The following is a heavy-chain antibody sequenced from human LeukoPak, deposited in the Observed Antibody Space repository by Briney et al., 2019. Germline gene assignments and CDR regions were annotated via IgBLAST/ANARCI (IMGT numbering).Heavy chain of an antibody. V-gene: IGHV1-18*01. D-gene: IGHD6-13*01. Sequence: ASVKVSCKASGYTFTSYGISWVRQAPGQGLEWMGWISAYNGITNYAQKLQGRVTMTTDTSTSTAYMELSRLRSDDTAVYYCARAGIAAAGTALYYYYYMDVWGKGTTVTISS. J-gene: IGHJ6*03. CDR2: ISAYNGIT. CDR1: GYTFTSYG. CDR3: ARAGIAAAGTALYYYYYMDV.